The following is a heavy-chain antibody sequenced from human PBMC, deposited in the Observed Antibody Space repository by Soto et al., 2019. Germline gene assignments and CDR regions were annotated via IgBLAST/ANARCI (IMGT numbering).Heavy chain of an antibody. CDR3: AHRGWFGELLYTPPYNWFDP. CDR2: IYWDDDK. CDR1: GFSLSTSGVG. J-gene: IGHJ5*02. Sequence: QITLKESGPTLVKPTQTLTLTCTFSGFSLSTSGVGVGWIRQPPGKALEWLALIYWDDDKRYSPSLKSRLTITKDTSKNQVVLTMTSMDPVDTATYYCAHRGWFGELLYTPPYNWFDPWGQGTLVTVSS. D-gene: IGHD3-10*01. V-gene: IGHV2-5*02.